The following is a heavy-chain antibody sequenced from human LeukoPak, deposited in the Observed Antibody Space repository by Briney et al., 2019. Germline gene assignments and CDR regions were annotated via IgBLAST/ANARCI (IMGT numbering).Heavy chain of an antibody. CDR1: GGSIRSYY. J-gene: IGHJ4*02. V-gene: IGHV4-59*01. D-gene: IGHD1-26*01. Sequence: PSETLSLTCTVSGGSIRSYYWGWIRQPPGKGLEWIGYFYYGGNTNYNPSLKSRVTISVDTSKNQFPLKLNSVTAADTAVYYCARGSGSYGFWGQGTLVTVSS. CDR2: FYYGGNT. CDR3: ARGSGSYGF.